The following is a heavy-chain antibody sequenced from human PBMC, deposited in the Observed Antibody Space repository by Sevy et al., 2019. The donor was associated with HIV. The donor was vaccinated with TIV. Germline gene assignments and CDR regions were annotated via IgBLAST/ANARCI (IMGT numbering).Heavy chain of an antibody. J-gene: IGHJ4*02. V-gene: IGHV3-48*01. CDR1: GFAFNRYT. CDR2: ITGSGTTK. CDR3: ARERAGDTVATMFDY. D-gene: IGHD5-12*01. Sequence: GGSLRLSCAASGFAFNRYTMNWVRQPPGKGLEWIASITGSGTTKYYADSVRGRFTISRDNAKNSLYLHMNSLRAEDTAVFFCARERAGDTVATMFDYWGQGTLVTVSS.